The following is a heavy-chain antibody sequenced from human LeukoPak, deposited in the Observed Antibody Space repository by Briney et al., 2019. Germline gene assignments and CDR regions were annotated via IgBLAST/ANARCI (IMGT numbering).Heavy chain of an antibody. Sequence: SETLSLTCTASGASVGSAGYHWSWIRQPPGGGLEWIGYIYYISNTNYNPSLKSRVTVSVDPSKNQFSLKLNSVTAADTAVYYCARTQSQSGSYRYYFGYWGQGTLVTVSS. D-gene: IGHD1-26*01. V-gene: IGHV4-61*08. CDR1: GASVGSAGYH. CDR3: ARTQSQSGSYRYYFGY. CDR2: IYYISNT. J-gene: IGHJ4*02.